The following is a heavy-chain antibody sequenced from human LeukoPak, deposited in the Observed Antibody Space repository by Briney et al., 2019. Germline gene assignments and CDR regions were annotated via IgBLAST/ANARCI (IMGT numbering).Heavy chain of an antibody. CDR2: IYYSGST. Sequence: SETLSLTCTVSGGSISSSSYYWGWIRQPPGKGLEWIGSIYYSGSTYYNPSLKSRVTISVDTSKNQFSLKLSSVTAADTAVYYCARLITVTTPNFDYWGQGTLVTVSS. CDR1: GGSISSSSYY. J-gene: IGHJ4*02. CDR3: ARLITVTTPNFDY. V-gene: IGHV4-39*01. D-gene: IGHD4-17*01.